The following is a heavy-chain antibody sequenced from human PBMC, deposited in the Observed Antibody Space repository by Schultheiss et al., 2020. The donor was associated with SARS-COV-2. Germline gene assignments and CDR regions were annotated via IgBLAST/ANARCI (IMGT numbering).Heavy chain of an antibody. Sequence: GGSLRLSCAASGFTFSSYAMHWVRQAPGKGLEWVAVISYDGSNKYYADSVKGRFTISRDNSKNTLYLQMNSLRAEDTAVYYCTTDHSVWFGEPDYYYYYGMDVWGQGTTVTVSS. D-gene: IGHD3-10*01. CDR1: GFTFSSYA. CDR3: TTDHSVWFGEPDYYYYYGMDV. J-gene: IGHJ6*02. CDR2: ISYDGSNK. V-gene: IGHV3-30-3*01.